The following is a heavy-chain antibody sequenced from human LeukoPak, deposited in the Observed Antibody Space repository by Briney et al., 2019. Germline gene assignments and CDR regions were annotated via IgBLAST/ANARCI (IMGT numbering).Heavy chain of an antibody. J-gene: IGHJ4*02. D-gene: IGHD1-7*01. CDR1: GFTFSSYG. Sequence: GGSLRLSCAASGFTFSSYGMHWVRQAPGKGLEWVAVIWYDGSNKYYADSVKGRFTISRDNSKNTLYLKMNGLRAEDTAVYYCAKDLTATLDYWGQGTLVTVSS. CDR2: IWYDGSNK. CDR3: AKDLTATLDY. V-gene: IGHV3-33*06.